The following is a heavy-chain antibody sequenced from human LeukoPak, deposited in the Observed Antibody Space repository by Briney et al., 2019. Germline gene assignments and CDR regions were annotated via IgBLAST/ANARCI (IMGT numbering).Heavy chain of an antibody. J-gene: IGHJ3*02. V-gene: IGHV5-51*01. CDR2: IYPGDSDI. D-gene: IGHD3-16*01. CDR3: ARGRGRQATDAFDI. CDR1: GYSFTTHW. Sequence: GESLQISCKASGYSFTTHWIGWVRQMPGKGLEWMGIIYPGDSDIRYSPSFQGQVTISADKSISTAYLQCSSLKASDTAMYYCARGRGRQATDAFDIWGQGTMVTVSS.